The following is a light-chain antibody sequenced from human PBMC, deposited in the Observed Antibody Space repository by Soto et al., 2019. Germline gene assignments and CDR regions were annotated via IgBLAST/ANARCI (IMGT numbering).Light chain of an antibody. Sequence: QSALTQPRSVSGSPGQSVTISCTGTSSDVGAYNHVSWYQHHTGKAPKLMISDVSKRPSGVPDRFSGSKSGNTASLTISGLQAEEEADYYCSSHAGTYVVFGGGTQRTVL. CDR1: SSDVGAYNH. J-gene: IGLJ2*01. CDR3: SSHAGTYVV. CDR2: DVS. V-gene: IGLV2-11*01.